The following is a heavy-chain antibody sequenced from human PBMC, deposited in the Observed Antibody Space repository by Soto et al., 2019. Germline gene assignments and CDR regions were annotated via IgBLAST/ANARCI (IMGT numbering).Heavy chain of an antibody. CDR3: ARPLHRNYYYYEMDV. CDR1: EGTFSSFA. J-gene: IGHJ6*02. CDR2: IIPIFGTA. V-gene: IGHV1-69*06. Sequence: SLKVSCKASEGTFSSFAISWSRQASGQGLEWIGGIIPIFGTANYAKKFQGRVTITADKSTSTAYMELSSLRSEDTAVYYCARPLHRNYYYYEMDVWGQGTTVTVPS.